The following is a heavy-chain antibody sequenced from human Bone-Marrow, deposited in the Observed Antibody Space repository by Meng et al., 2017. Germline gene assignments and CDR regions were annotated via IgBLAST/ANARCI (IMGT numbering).Heavy chain of an antibody. D-gene: IGHD4-17*01. CDR3: ARDERLRFDAFDI. V-gene: IGHV4-34*01. J-gene: IGHJ3*02. Sequence: SETLSLTCAVYGGSFSGYYWSWIRQPPGKGLEWIGEINHSGSTNYNPSLKSRVTISVDTSKNQFSLKLSSVTAADTAVYYCARDERLRFDAFDIWGQGTMVTVSS. CDR1: GGSFSGYY. CDR2: INHSGST.